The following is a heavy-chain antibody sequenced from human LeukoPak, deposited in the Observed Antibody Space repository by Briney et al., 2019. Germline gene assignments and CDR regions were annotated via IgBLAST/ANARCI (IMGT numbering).Heavy chain of an antibody. V-gene: IGHV1-2*06. Sequence: ASVKVSCRASGYTFTGYYMHWVRQAPGQGLEWMGRINPNSGGTNYAQKFQGRVTMTRDTSISTAYMELSRLRSDDTAVYYCARDHYDSSGYSMGYWGQGTLVTVPS. D-gene: IGHD3-22*01. CDR3: ARDHYDSSGYSMGY. J-gene: IGHJ4*02. CDR1: GYTFTGYY. CDR2: INPNSGGT.